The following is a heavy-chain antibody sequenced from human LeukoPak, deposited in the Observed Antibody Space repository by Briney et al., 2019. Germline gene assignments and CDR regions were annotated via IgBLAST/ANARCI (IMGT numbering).Heavy chain of an antibody. Sequence: ASVKVSCKASGYIFTGYYMHWVRQAPGQGLEWMGSINPNSGGTNYAQKFQGRVTMTRDTSISTAYMELSRLRSDDTAVYYCARFNRQWELLELHYWGQGTLVTVSS. CDR3: ARFNRQWELLELHY. CDR1: GYIFTGYY. V-gene: IGHV1-2*02. D-gene: IGHD1-26*01. J-gene: IGHJ4*02. CDR2: INPNSGGT.